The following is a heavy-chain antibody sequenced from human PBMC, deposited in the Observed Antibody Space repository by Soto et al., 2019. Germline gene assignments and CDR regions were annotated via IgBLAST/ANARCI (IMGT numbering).Heavy chain of an antibody. CDR2: ISYDGSNK. J-gene: IGHJ4*02. CDR1: GFTFSSYA. CDR3: AREVHFWSGFDY. V-gene: IGHV3-30-3*01. Sequence: QVQLVESGGGVVQPGRSLRLSCAASGFTFSSYAMHWVRQAPGKGLEWVAVISYDGSNKYYADSVKGRFTISRANSKNTLYLQMNSLRAEDTAVYYCAREVHFWSGFDYWGQGTLVTVSS. D-gene: IGHD3-3*02.